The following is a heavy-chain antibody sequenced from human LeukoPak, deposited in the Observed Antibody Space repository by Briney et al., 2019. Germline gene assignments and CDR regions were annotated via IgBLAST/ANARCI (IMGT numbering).Heavy chain of an antibody. Sequence: ASVKVSCKASGGTFSSYAISLVRQAPGQGLEWMGRIIPIFGTADYAQKFQGRVTITTDESTSTAYMELSSLRSEDTAVYYCARGRAVAGPGDYRGQGTLVTVSS. CDR2: IIPIFGTA. D-gene: IGHD6-19*01. CDR1: GGTFSSYA. J-gene: IGHJ4*02. CDR3: ARGRAVAGPGDY. V-gene: IGHV1-69*05.